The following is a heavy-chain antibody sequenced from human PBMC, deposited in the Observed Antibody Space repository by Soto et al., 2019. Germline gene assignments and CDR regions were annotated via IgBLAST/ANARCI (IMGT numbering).Heavy chain of an antibody. CDR3: AAGRPLYYSGSGSFHAPLGEY. D-gene: IGHD3-10*01. CDR2: ISPKSGGA. J-gene: IGHJ4*02. CDR1: GCTFSDYY. Sequence: ASLKVSCKAGGCTFSDYYIQWVRQAPGQGLEYMGWISPKSGGAAYAQKFRGRVTMARDTSVNLAYLHLSSLTSDDTAVYYCAAGRPLYYSGSGSFHAPLGEYWGQGTLVTVSS. V-gene: IGHV1-2*02.